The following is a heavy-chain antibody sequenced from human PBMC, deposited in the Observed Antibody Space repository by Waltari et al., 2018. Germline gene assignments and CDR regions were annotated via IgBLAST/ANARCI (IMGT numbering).Heavy chain of an antibody. CDR2: IKSDGSDI. D-gene: IGHD3-3*01. J-gene: IGHJ4*02. CDR1: GFPFSRRW. Sequence: DVQLVESGGGLVQPGGSLRPSCAVPGFPFSRRWMHWVRQVPGEELVWVSRIKSDGSDIRYADSVQGRFTISRDNAKNTLFLQMSSLRVDDTAIYYCASSSVSVSGYFDYWGQGILVTVAS. CDR3: ASSSVSVSGYFDY. V-gene: IGHV3-74*01.